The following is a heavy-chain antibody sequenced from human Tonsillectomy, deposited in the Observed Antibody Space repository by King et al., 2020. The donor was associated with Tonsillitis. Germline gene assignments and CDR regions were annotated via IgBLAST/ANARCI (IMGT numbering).Heavy chain of an antibody. V-gene: IGHV3-33*05. J-gene: IGHJ4*02. CDR2: ISFDGTRK. CDR3: ARERLYSSGWGIDY. Sequence: VQLVESGGGVVQPGRSLRLSCAGSGFTFSDHSIHRVRQAPGKGLEWVALISFDGTRKYYADSVKGRFTISRDNSKNTLYLQLSSLRAEDTAVYYCARERLYSSGWGIDYWGQGTLVTVSS. D-gene: IGHD6-19*01. CDR1: GFTFSDHS.